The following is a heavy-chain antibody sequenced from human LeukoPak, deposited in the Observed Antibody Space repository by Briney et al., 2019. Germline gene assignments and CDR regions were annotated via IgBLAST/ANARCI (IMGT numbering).Heavy chain of an antibody. CDR3: ARAPAGFNSGWFGY. Sequence: GASVSVSCKASGYRFTDYHMHWVRQAPGQGLEWMGWINPNSGDTNYAQKFQGRVTTTRDTSISTAYMEVSRLRSDDTAVYYCARAPAGFNSGWFGYWGQGTLVTVSS. V-gene: IGHV1-2*02. D-gene: IGHD6-19*01. CDR1: GYRFTDYH. CDR2: INPNSGDT. J-gene: IGHJ4*02.